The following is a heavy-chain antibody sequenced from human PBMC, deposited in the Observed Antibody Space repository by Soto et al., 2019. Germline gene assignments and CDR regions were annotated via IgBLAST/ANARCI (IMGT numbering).Heavy chain of an antibody. CDR2: ISGSGDST. CDR3: AKVTWQLVLTHYFHY. D-gene: IGHD6-6*01. Sequence: EVQLLESGGGLVQPGGSLRLSCAASGFTFSSYAIHWVRQAPGEGLEWVSGISGSGDSTSYTDSVKGRFTISRDNSKNTLNLQRNSLRAEDTAVYYCAKVTWQLVLTHYFHYWGQGTLVTVSS. V-gene: IGHV3-23*01. J-gene: IGHJ4*02. CDR1: GFTFSSYA.